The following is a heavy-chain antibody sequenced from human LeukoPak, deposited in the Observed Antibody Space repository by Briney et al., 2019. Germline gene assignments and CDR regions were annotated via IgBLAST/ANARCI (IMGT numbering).Heavy chain of an antibody. V-gene: IGHV1-2*02. CDR3: ASDNSGNPPFDP. J-gene: IGHJ5*02. Sequence: ASVTVSCTASGDTFTGYFMHWVRQAPGQGLEWMGWINPSTGGTKYAQQFQGRVTMTRDTSISTAYMELSRLRSDDTAVYYCASDNSGNPPFDPWGQGTLVTVSS. CDR1: GDTFTGYF. D-gene: IGHD5-12*01. CDR2: INPSTGGT.